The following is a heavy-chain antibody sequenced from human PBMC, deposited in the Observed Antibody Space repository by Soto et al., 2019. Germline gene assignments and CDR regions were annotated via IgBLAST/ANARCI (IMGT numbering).Heavy chain of an antibody. CDR3: ARRERSSGSYYFDY. CDR2: ISSSGSTI. D-gene: IGHD3-22*01. CDR1: GFTFSSYE. J-gene: IGHJ4*02. V-gene: IGHV3-48*03. Sequence: EVQLVESGGGLVQPGGSLRLSCAASGFTFSSYEMNWVRQAPGKGLEWVSYISSSGSTIYYAVSVKGRFTISRDNAKNSLYLQMNSLRAEDTAVYYCARRERSSGSYYFDYWGQGTLVTVSS.